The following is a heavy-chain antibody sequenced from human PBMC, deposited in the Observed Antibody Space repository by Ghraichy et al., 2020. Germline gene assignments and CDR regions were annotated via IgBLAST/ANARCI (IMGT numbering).Heavy chain of an antibody. CDR1: GGSISSGGYY. CDR2: IYYSGST. Sequence: SETLSLTCTVSGGSISSGGYYWSWIRQHPGKGLEWIGYIYYSGSTYYNPSLKSRVTISVDTSKNQFSLKLSSVTAADTAVYYCAREVLYLTGEAYYMDVWGKGTTVTVSS. CDR3: AREVLYLTGEAYYMDV. D-gene: IGHD1-20*01. V-gene: IGHV4-31*03. J-gene: IGHJ6*03.